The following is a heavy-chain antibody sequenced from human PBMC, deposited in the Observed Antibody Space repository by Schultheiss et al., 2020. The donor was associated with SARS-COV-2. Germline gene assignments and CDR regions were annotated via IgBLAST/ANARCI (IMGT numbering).Heavy chain of an antibody. CDR1: GYSFTSYW. V-gene: IGHV5-51*01. CDR2: IYPGDSDT. CDR3: ARNSGASYCSSTSCYDAFDI. J-gene: IGHJ3*02. Sequence: GESLKISCKGSGYSFTSYWIVWVRQMPGKGLEWMGIIYPGDSDTRYSPSFQGQVTISADKSISTAYLQWSGLKASDTAMYYCARNSGASYCSSTSCYDAFDIWGQGTMVTVSS. D-gene: IGHD2-2*01.